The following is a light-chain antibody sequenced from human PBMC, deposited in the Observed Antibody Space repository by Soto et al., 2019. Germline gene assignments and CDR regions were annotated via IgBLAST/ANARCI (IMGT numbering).Light chain of an antibody. CDR1: RSFASSY. J-gene: IGKJ2*02. Sequence: EIVLTQSPATLSLSPGERATLSCRASRSFASSYLAWYQHKPGQAPRLLIYAASSRATGIPDRFIGSGSGTDFTLTISRLEPDDSAVYYCQQRAKWPSTFGPGTKVEMK. CDR2: AAS. V-gene: IGKV3D-20*02. CDR3: QQRAKWPST.